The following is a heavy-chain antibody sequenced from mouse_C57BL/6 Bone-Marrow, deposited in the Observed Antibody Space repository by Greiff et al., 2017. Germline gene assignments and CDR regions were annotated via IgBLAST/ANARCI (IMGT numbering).Heavy chain of an antibody. V-gene: IGHV3-6*01. J-gene: IGHJ4*01. D-gene: IGHD6-1*01. CDR3: ARGKTPSY. CDR1: GYSITSGYY. Sequence: EVKLMESGPGLVKPSQSLSLTCSVTGYSITSGYYWNWIRQFPGNKLEWMGYISYDGSNNYNPSLKNRISITRDTSKNQFFLKLNSVTTEDTATYYCARGKTPSYWGQGTSVTVSS. CDR2: ISYDGSN.